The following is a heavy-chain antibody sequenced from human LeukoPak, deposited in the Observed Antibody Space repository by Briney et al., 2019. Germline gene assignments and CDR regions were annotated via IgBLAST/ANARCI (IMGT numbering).Heavy chain of an antibody. D-gene: IGHD6-6*01. CDR1: GYTSTSYY. Sequence: ASVKVSCKASGYTSTSYYMHWVRQAPGQGLEWMGIINPSGGSTSYAQKFQGRVTMTRDMSTRTVYMELSSLRSEDTAVYYCARDPIAARPGGYYWGQGTLVTVSS. CDR2: INPSGGST. CDR3: ARDPIAARPGGYY. V-gene: IGHV1-46*01. J-gene: IGHJ4*02.